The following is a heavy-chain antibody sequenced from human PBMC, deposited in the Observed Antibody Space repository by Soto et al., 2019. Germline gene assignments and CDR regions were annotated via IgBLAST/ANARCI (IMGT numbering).Heavy chain of an antibody. Sequence: EVQLVESGGGLVQPGGSLRLSCAASGFTFSSYSMNWVRQAPGKGLEWVSYISSSSSTIYYADSVKGRFTISRDNAKYSLYLQMNSLRDEDTAVYYCAREAGTWHLPLNWFDPWGQGTLVTVSS. J-gene: IGHJ5*02. CDR2: ISSSSSTI. CDR3: AREAGTWHLPLNWFDP. CDR1: GFTFSSYS. V-gene: IGHV3-48*02. D-gene: IGHD6-19*01.